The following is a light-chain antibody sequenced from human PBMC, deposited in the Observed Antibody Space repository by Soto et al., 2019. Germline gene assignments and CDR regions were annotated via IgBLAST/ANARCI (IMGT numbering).Light chain of an antibody. CDR3: QQYVEWPPMT. Sequence: VMTQSPATLSVSPGERATLSCWASETVATNLAWYQQKPGQAPRLLISGASTRAAGISDRFRGSGSGTEFTRTISSLRSEDSAIYYCQQYVEWPPMTFGQGTKVEI. J-gene: IGKJ1*01. V-gene: IGKV3-15*01. CDR1: ETVATN. CDR2: GAS.